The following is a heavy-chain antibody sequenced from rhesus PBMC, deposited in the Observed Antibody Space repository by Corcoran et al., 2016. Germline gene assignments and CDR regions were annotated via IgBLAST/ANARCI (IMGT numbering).Heavy chain of an antibody. V-gene: IGHV4-160*01. CDR3: ARHESYSNYFDY. Sequence: QVQLQQWGEGLVKPSETLSLTCAVYGGSVSGYWWGWIRQPPGKGLEWIGRSRSGGNTNNNPSLKSRVTISIDTSKNQFSPKLSSVTAADTAGYYWARHESYSNYFDYWGQGVLVTVSS. CDR1: GGSVSGYW. D-gene: IGHD4-23*01. J-gene: IGHJ4*01. CDR2: SRSGGNT.